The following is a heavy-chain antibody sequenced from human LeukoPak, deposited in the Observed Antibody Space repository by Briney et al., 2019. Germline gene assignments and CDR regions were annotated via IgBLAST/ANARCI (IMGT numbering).Heavy chain of an antibody. V-gene: IGHV4-59*01. CDR3: AREGGYSYGYFDY. Sequence: SETLSLTCSVSSGSISSYYWSWIRQPPGKGLEWIGYIYYSGRTSYNPSLKSRVTISVDTSKNHFSLTLSSVTAADTAVYYCAREGGYSYGYFDYWGQGTLVTVSS. J-gene: IGHJ4*02. CDR1: SGSISSYY. D-gene: IGHD5-18*01. CDR2: IYYSGRT.